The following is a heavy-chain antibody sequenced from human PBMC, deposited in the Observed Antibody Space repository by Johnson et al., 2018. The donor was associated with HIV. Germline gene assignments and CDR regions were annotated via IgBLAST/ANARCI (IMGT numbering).Heavy chain of an antibody. CDR3: ARDPAAAALRAFDI. D-gene: IGHD6-13*01. CDR1: GFTFDDYG. J-gene: IGHJ3*02. Sequence: VQLVESGGGVVRPGGSLRLSCAASGFTFDDYGMSWVRQAPGKGLEWVSGISWNGGNTDYADSVKGRFTISRDNSKNTLYLQMNSLRVEDTAVYYCARDPAAAALRAFDIWGQGTMVTVSS. CDR2: ISWNGGNT. V-gene: IGHV3-20*04.